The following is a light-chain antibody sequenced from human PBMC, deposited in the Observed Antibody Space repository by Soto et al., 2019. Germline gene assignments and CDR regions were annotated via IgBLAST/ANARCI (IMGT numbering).Light chain of an antibody. CDR2: GAS. Sequence: EIVMTQSPVTLSVSPGERATLSCRATQSVSSNLAWYQQKSGQAPRLLIYGASTRATGIPARFSGSWSGTEFTLTISSLQSEDFAVYYCQQYNNWPRTFGQGTKVEIK. CDR1: QSVSSN. J-gene: IGKJ1*01. CDR3: QQYNNWPRT. V-gene: IGKV3-15*01.